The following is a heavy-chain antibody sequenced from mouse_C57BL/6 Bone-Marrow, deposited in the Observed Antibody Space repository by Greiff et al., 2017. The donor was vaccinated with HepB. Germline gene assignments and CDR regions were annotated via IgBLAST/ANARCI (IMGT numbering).Heavy chain of an antibody. CDR3: ARCPAVYGRYWYFDV. CDR2: IDPSDSYT. V-gene: IGHV1-69*01. D-gene: IGHD1-1*02. J-gene: IGHJ1*03. Sequence: VQLQQPGAELVMPGASVKLSCKASGYTFTSYWMHWVKQRPGQGLEWIGEIDPSDSYTNYNQKFKGKSTLTVDKSSSTAYRQLSSLTSEDSAVYDCARCPAVYGRYWYFDVWGTGTTVTVSS. CDR1: GYTFTSYW.